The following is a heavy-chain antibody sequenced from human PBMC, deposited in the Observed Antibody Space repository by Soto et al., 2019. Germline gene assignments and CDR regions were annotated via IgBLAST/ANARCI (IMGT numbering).Heavy chain of an antibody. CDR3: VGGQYYFDY. Sequence: QVQLVESGGGVVQPGRSLRLSCAASGFPFTSYGMHWVREGPDKGLEWVAIISYDGSDKYYADSVKVRFTISRDNSKKTLYLQMNSLRPEDTALYYCVGGQYYFDYRGQGTLVIVSS. CDR1: GFPFTSYG. V-gene: IGHV3-30*03. D-gene: IGHD3-10*01. CDR2: ISYDGSDK. J-gene: IGHJ4*02.